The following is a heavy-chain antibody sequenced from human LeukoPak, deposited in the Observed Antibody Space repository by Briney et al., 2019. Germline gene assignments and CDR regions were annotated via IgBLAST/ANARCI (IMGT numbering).Heavy chain of an antibody. CDR1: GGSISSSTYY. CDR3: ARDGITMVRGVPWPYYYYYMDV. J-gene: IGHJ6*03. Sequence: SETLSLTCTVSGGSISSSTYYWGWLRQPPVKGLEWIGTIYYSGSTYYNPSLKSRVTISVDTSKNQFSLKLSSVTAADTAVYYCARDGITMVRGVPWPYYYYYMDVWGKGTTVTVSS. D-gene: IGHD3-10*01. CDR2: IYYSGST. V-gene: IGHV4-39*07.